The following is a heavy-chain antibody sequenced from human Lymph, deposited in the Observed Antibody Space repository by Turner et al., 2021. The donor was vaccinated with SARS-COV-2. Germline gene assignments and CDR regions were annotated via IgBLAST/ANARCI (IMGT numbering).Heavy chain of an antibody. Sequence: EVMLVVSGVALVKPGVSLKLSCAASGFTFSSYTMSWVRQTPEKRLEWVATISGAGGNSYYPDSVKGRFTISRDNAKNTLYLQMTSLRSEDTALYYCARPHDYYDSTYWYFDVWGTGTTVTVSS. V-gene: IGHV3-21*04. J-gene: IGHJ6*03. CDR2: ISGAGGNS. CDR3: ARPHDYYDSTYWYFDV. D-gene: IGHD3-22*01. CDR1: GFTFSSYT.